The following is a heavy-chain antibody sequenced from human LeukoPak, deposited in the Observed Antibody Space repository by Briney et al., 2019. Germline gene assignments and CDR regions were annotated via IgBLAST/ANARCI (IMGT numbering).Heavy chain of an antibody. D-gene: IGHD3-10*01. J-gene: IGHJ4*02. Sequence: GGSLRLSCAASGFTFDDYAMHWVRQAPGKGLEWVSGISWNSGSIGYADSVKGRFTISRDNAKNSLYLQMNSLRAEDTALYYCAKDTNHYYGSGGHFDYWGQGTLVTVSS. CDR2: ISWNSGSI. V-gene: IGHV3-9*01. CDR1: GFTFDDYA. CDR3: AKDTNHYYGSGGHFDY.